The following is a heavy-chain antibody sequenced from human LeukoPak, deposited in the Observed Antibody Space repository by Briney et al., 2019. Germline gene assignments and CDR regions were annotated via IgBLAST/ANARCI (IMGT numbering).Heavy chain of an antibody. CDR3: AKDRGIVGATAGY. V-gene: IGHV3-30-3*01. D-gene: IGHD1-26*01. CDR1: GFTFSSYA. J-gene: IGHJ4*02. CDR2: ISYDGSNK. Sequence: GRSLRLSCAASGFTFSSYAMHWVRQAPGKGLEWVAVISYDGSNKYYADSVKGRFTISRDNSKNTLYLQMNSLRAEDTAVYYCAKDRGIVGATAGYWGQGTLVTVSS.